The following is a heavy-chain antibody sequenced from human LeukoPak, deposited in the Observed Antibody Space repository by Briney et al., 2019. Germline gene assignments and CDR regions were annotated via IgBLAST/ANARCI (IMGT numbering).Heavy chain of an antibody. CDR2: ISSSSSTI. J-gene: IGHJ4*02. CDR3: AKDLDGSGMYGGLDY. Sequence: PTGGSLRLSCAASGFTFSSYSMNWVRQAPGKGLEWVSYISSSSSTIYYADSVKGRFTISRDNSENTLYLQMNSLRGDDTAVYYCAKDLDGSGMYGGLDYWGQGILVTVSS. D-gene: IGHD6-19*01. CDR1: GFTFSSYS. V-gene: IGHV3-48*01.